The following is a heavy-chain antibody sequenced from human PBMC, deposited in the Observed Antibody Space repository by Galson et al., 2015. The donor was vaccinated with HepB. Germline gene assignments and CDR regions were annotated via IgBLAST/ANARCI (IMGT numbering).Heavy chain of an antibody. Sequence: SVKVSCKASGYTFTSYGISWVRQAPGQGLEWMGWISAYNGNTNYAQKLQGRVTMTTDTSTSTAYMELRSLRSDDTAVYYCARDLGGGYYDFWSGYLYFDYWGQGTLVTVSS. CDR3: ARDLGGGYYDFWSGYLYFDY. V-gene: IGHV1-18*01. CDR1: GYTFTSYG. D-gene: IGHD3-3*01. J-gene: IGHJ4*02. CDR2: ISAYNGNT.